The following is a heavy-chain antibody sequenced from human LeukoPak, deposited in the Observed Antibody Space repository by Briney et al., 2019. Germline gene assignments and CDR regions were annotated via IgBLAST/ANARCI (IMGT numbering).Heavy chain of an antibody. J-gene: IGHJ3*02. CDR1: GFIFSNAW. Sequence: MTGGSLRLSCAASGFIFSNAWTNWVRQAPGKGLEWVGRIKSKTDGGTTDNAAPVKGRVTMSRDDSKNTLYLQMNSLKTEDTAVYYCTTGLNAFDIWGQGTIVTVSS. V-gene: IGHV3-15*01. CDR2: IKSKTDGGTT. CDR3: TTGLNAFDI.